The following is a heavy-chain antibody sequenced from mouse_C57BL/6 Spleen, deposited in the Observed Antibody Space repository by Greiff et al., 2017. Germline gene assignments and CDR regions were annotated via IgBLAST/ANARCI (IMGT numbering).Heavy chain of an antibody. CDR1: GYTFTSYW. CDR3: ARTWIYYSNCVGFAY. V-gene: IGHV1-53*01. Sequence: QVQLQQPGTELVKPGASVTLSCKASGYTFTSYWMHWVKQRPGQGLEWIGNINPSNGGTNYNEKFKSKATLTVDKSSSTAYMQLSSLTSEDSAVYYCARTWIYYSNCVGFAYWGQGTLVTVSA. J-gene: IGHJ3*01. CDR2: INPSNGGT. D-gene: IGHD2-5*01.